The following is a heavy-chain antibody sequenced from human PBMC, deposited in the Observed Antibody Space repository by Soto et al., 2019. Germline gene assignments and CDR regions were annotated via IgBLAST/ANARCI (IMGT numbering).Heavy chain of an antibody. V-gene: IGHV3-30*18. D-gene: IGHD3-3*01. J-gene: IGHJ6*02. CDR2: ISDDGSNK. CDR1: GFTFSNYG. CDR3: TKRRNVLRFLEWSSGMEV. Sequence: VGSLRLSCAASGFTFSNYGMHWVRQAPVKVLEWVAFISDDGSNKYYADSMKGRFTMSRDNSKSTLYLQMSSLRVEDTAVYYCTKRRNVLRFLEWSSGMEVWGQGTTVTVSS.